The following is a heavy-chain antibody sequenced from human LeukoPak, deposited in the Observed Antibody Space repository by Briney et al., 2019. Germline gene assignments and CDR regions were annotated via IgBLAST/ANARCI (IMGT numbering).Heavy chain of an antibody. Sequence: PSQTLSLTCGVSGTSFTSYYWSWIRQLQGRGREWIGEVNHSGYTNMNPSLKSRVTISVDTSKNQFSLMMTSVTAADTAVYFCARMTTGHDYWGQGTLVTVSS. CDR1: GTSFTSYY. J-gene: IGHJ4*02. CDR3: ARMTTGHDY. CDR2: VNHSGYT. D-gene: IGHD4-17*01. V-gene: IGHV4-34*01.